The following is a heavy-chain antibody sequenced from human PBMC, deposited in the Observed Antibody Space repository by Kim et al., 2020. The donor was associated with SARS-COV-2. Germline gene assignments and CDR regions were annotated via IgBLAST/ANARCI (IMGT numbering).Heavy chain of an antibody. Sequence: GGSLRLSCAASGFTFSSYAMSWVRQAPGKGLEWVSAISGSGGSTYYADSVKGRFTISRDTSKNTLYLQMNNLRDEDTAVYYCAKAPGVDPAKAHQRTGHKHYYYGLDVWGRGSPVTVSS. V-gene: IGHV3-23*01. CDR2: ISGSGGST. CDR1: GFTFSSYA. J-gene: IGHJ6*02. D-gene: IGHD5-18*01. CDR3: AKAPGVDPAKAHQRTGHKHYYYGLDV.